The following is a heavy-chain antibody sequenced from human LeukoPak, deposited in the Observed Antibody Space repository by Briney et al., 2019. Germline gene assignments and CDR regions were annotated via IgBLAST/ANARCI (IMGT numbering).Heavy chain of an antibody. CDR2: IYYSGST. J-gene: IGHJ3*02. Sequence: SETLSLTCTVSGGSISSYYRSWIRQPPGKGLEWIGYIYYSGSTNYNPSLKSRVTISVDTSKNQFSLKLSSVTAADTAVYYCARHGAVAGTTAFDIWGQGTMVTVSS. D-gene: IGHD6-19*01. V-gene: IGHV4-59*08. CDR1: GGSISSYY. CDR3: ARHGAVAGTTAFDI.